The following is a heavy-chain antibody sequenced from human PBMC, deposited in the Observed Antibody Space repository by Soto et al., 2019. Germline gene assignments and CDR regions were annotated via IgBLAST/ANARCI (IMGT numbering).Heavy chain of an antibody. D-gene: IGHD2-2*01. CDR3: ARDGVGYCSSTSCPGSVDY. J-gene: IGHJ4*02. CDR1: GYTFTSYG. V-gene: IGHV1-18*01. CDR2: ISAYNGNT. Sequence: ASVKVSCKASGYTFTSYGISWVRQAPGQGLEWMGWISAYNGNTNYAQKLQGRVTMTTDTSTSTAYMELRSLRSDDTAVYYCARDGVGYCSSTSCPGSVDYWGQGILVTVSS.